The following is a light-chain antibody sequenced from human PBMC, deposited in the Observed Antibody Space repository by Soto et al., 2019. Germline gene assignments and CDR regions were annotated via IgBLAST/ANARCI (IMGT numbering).Light chain of an antibody. CDR1: SSDVGGYHY. CDR2: EVS. V-gene: IGLV2-14*01. CDR3: CSSTSSATPL. J-gene: IGLJ2*01. Sequence: QSALTQPASVSGSPGQSITISCTGSSSDVGGYHYVSWYQQYPGEAPKLVIYEVSNRPSGVSNRFSGSKSGNTASLTISGLQAEDEADYYCCSSTSSATPLFGGGTKLTVL.